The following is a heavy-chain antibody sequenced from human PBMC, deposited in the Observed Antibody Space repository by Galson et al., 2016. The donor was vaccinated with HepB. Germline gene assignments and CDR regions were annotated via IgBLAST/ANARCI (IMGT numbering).Heavy chain of an antibody. J-gene: IGHJ4*02. CDR1: GLTFSTYG. Sequence: SLRLSCAGSGLTFSTYGMSWVRQAPGKGLEWVSGISGSGGSIYSADSGKGRFTISRDNSKNTRYLQMNSLRADDTAVYYCAKKSWVAGTATYVFDNWGQGTLVTVSS. CDR2: ISGSGGSI. V-gene: IGHV3-23*01. D-gene: IGHD6-19*01. CDR3: AKKSWVAGTATYVFDN.